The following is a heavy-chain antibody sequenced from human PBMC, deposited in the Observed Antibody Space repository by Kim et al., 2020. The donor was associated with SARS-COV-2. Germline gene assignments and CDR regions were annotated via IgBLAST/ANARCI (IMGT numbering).Heavy chain of an antibody. V-gene: IGHV1-69*13. D-gene: IGHD2-2*01. CDR2: IIPIFGTA. Sequence: SVKVSCKASGVTFSSYAISWVRQAPGQGLEWMGGIIPIFGTANYAQKFQGRVTITADESTSTAYMELSSLRSEDTAVYYCARVVPSRDYYYGMDVWGQGTTVTVSS. CDR1: GVTFSSYA. CDR3: ARVVPSRDYYYGMDV. J-gene: IGHJ6*02.